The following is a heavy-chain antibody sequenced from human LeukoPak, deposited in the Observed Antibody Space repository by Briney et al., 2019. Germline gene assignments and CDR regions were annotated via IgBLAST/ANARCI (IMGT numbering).Heavy chain of an antibody. V-gene: IGHV3-73*01. CDR3: TSPHDHVDTAMAVGV. Sequence: GGSLRLSCAASGFTFSGSAIHWVRQASGKGLEWLGRIRSKPNSYATAYAASVKGRFTLSRDDSSNTAYLQMNSLKTEDTAVYYCTSPHDHVDTAMAVGVWGQGTLVTVS. J-gene: IGHJ4*02. CDR1: GFTFSGSA. CDR2: IRSKPNSYAT. D-gene: IGHD5-18*01.